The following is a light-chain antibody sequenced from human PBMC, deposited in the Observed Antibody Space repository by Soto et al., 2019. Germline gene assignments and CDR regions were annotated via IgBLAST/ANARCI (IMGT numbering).Light chain of an antibody. V-gene: IGKV1-5*01. Sequence: DIQMTQSPSTLSASVGDRVTITCRASQSISRCLAWYQQKPGKAPKLLIYDASSLESGVPSRFSGSGSGTEFTLTISSLQPDDFATYYCQQYNGYYRTFGPGTKLEIK. CDR1: QSISRC. CDR2: DAS. CDR3: QQYNGYYRT. J-gene: IGKJ2*01.